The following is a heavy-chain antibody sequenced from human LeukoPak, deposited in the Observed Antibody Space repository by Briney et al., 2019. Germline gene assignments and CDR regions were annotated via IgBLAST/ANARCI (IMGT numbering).Heavy chain of an antibody. CDR2: ISHDGIHQ. D-gene: IGHD3/OR15-3a*01. V-gene: IGHV3-7*03. Sequence: PGGSLRLSCAASGFTFSSHWMHWVRQAPGKGLEWVAGISHDGIHQHYGVSAEGRFTISRDNAQNSLYLQLSSLRVEDTALYYCATLQDWRFDYWGLGTLVTVSS. CDR3: ATLQDWRFDY. CDR1: GFTFSSHW. J-gene: IGHJ4*02.